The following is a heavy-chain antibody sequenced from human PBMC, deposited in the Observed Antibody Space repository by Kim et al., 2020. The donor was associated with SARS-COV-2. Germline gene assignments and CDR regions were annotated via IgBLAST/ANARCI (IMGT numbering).Heavy chain of an antibody. CDR2: IDSAGGA. D-gene: IGHD3-10*01. J-gene: IGHJ5*02. Sequence: GGSLRLSCVASGFNFSIHAMIWVRQAPGKGLEWVAGIDSAGGAYHADSVKGRFRISRDNSKNTFYLQMTTLRVDDTAVYFCAKEGYVSGFPWGQGTLVT. CDR3: AKEGYVSGFP. CDR1: GFNFSIHA. V-gene: IGHV3-23*01.